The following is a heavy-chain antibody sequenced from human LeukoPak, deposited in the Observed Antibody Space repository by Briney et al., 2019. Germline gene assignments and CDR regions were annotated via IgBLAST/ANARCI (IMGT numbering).Heavy chain of an antibody. J-gene: IGHJ4*02. CDR1: GGTFSSHA. Sequence: SVKVSCKASGGTFSSHAISWVRQAPGQGLEWMGGIIPIFGTANYAQKFQGRVTITTDESTSTAYMELSSLRSEDTAVYYCAREVVYSYGCFDYWGQGTLVTVSS. CDR2: IIPIFGTA. CDR3: AREVVYSYGCFDY. D-gene: IGHD5-18*01. V-gene: IGHV1-69*05.